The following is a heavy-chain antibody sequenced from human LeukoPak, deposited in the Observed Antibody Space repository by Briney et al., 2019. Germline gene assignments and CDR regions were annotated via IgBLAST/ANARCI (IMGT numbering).Heavy chain of an antibody. CDR1: GAPISNSRDY. CDR2: IFFSGST. J-gene: IGHJ4*02. CDR3: ARHVEIAVAGPIEY. V-gene: IGHV4-39*01. D-gene: IGHD6-19*01. Sequence: SETLSLSCTVSGAPISNSRDYWGWIRQPPGKGLEWIGSIFFSGSTYYNPSLKSRAAISVDSSKNQFSLKLSSVTAADTAFYYCARHVEIAVAGPIEYWGQGTLVPVSS.